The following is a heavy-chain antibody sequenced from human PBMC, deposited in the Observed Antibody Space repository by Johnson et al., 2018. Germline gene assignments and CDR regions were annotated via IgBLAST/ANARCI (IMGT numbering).Heavy chain of an antibody. CDR2: TPFEGSRK. Sequence: QVQLVETGGAVIQPGRSLRLSCATSGFAFNTFAMHCVRQAPGKGLEWVAGTPFEGSRKFYADSVQGRFTIFRDNANGTLHLQMDSLRHDDTAVYYCARDTVCGTTCSYSYYMDVWGKGTAVTVSS. CDR1: GFAFNTFA. V-gene: IGHV3-30*01. D-gene: IGHD2/OR15-2a*01. J-gene: IGHJ6*03. CDR3: ARDTVCGTTCSYSYYMDV.